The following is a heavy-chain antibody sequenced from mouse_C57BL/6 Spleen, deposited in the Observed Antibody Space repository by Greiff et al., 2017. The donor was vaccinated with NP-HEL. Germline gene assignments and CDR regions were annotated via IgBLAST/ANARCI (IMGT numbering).Heavy chain of an antibody. CDR1: GYTFTSYW. D-gene: IGHD2-4*01. CDR3: ARPLDYDYRCYAMDY. J-gene: IGHJ4*01. Sequence: QVQLQQPGAELVKPGASVKMSCKASGYTFTSYWITWVKQRPGQGLEWIGDIYPGSGSTNYNEKFKSKATLTVDTSSSTAYMQLSILTSADSAFYYGARPLDYDYRCYAMDYWGQGTSVTVSS. V-gene: IGHV1-55*01. CDR2: IYPGSGST.